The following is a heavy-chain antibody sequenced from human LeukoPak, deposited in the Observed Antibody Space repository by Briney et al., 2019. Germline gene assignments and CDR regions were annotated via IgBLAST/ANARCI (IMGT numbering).Heavy chain of an antibody. Sequence: GGSLRLSCAASGFTFSSYAMGWVRQAPGKGLEWVSGISGGADGTYYADSVRGRFTISRDNSKNTLYLQMNSLRAEDTAVYYCAKRRDYFDSWGQGTLITVSS. J-gene: IGHJ4*02. CDR2: ISGGADGT. CDR1: GFTFSSYA. V-gene: IGHV3-23*01. CDR3: AKRRDYFDS.